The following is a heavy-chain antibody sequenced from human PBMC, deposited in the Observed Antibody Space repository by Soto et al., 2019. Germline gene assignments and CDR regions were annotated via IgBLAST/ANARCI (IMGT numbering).Heavy chain of an antibody. CDR2: ITGDSVFT. V-gene: IGHV3-9*01. Sequence: SLRLSCAASGFTFAEHAMHWVRQAPGKGLEWAAAITGDSVFTDYADSVKGRFTVSRDNGENSLFLQMNSLRPEDTAVYYCAKDSDRRGFYDKSYFDYWAQGALVTVSS. CDR1: GFTFAEHA. J-gene: IGHJ4*02. D-gene: IGHD3-22*01. CDR3: AKDSDRRGFYDKSYFDY.